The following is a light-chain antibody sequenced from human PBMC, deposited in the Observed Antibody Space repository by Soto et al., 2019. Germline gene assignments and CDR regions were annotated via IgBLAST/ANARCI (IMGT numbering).Light chain of an antibody. J-gene: IGKJ5*01. Sequence: VMTQSPSTLSVSAGDRATLSCRASQTVSRKLAWYQQRPGQAPRLLIYDISNRATGVPARFSGSGSETEFTLTIRSLQSEDSTVYFCQHYSNWPSFGQGTRLEIK. CDR1: QTVSRK. CDR3: QHYSNWPS. CDR2: DIS. V-gene: IGKV3-15*01.